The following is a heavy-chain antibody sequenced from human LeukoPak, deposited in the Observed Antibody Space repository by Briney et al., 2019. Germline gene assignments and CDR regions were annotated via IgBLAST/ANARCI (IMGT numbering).Heavy chain of an antibody. CDR1: GFTFSSYW. V-gene: IGHV3-74*01. CDR2: INSDGSST. D-gene: IGHD1-26*01. Sequence: GGSLRLSCAASGFTFSSYWMHWVRQAPGKGPVWVSRINSDGSSTIYADSVKGRFTISRDNAENTLNLQMNNLRAEDTAVYYCARGFRGGEWELTYYYYYYGMDVWGQGTTVTVSS. CDR3: ARGFRGGEWELTYYYYYYGMDV. J-gene: IGHJ6*02.